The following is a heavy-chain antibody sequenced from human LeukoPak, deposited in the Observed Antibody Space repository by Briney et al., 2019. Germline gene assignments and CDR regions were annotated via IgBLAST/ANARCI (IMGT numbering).Heavy chain of an antibody. D-gene: IGHD1-14*01. CDR3: AREPTGWFDP. CDR1: GFTFSRNW. V-gene: IGHV3-11*01. CDR2: ISSSGSTI. Sequence: GGSLRLSCEASGFTFSRNWMTWVRQAPGKGLEWVSYISSSGSTIYYADSVKGRFTISRDNAKNSLYLQMNSLRAEDTAVYYCAREPTGWFDPWGQGTLVTVSS. J-gene: IGHJ5*02.